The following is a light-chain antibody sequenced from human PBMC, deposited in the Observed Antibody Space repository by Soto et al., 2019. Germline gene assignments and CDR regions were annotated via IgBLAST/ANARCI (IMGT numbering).Light chain of an antibody. CDR1: QSISSR. CDR3: QQYYSYSSN. J-gene: IGKJ1*01. V-gene: IGKV1-5*03. Sequence: DIQMTQSPSTLSASVGDRVTITCRASQSISSRLAWYQQKPGKVPKLLIYKASSLESGVPSRFSGSGSGTEFTLSISTPQPDYVATAYCQQYYSYSSNFGNGTKVVIK. CDR2: KAS.